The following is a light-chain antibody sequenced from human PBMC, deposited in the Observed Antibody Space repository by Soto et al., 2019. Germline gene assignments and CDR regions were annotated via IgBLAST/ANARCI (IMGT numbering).Light chain of an antibody. Sequence: QSAQTQPASVSGSPGQSITISCTGASSDVGNYNLVSWYQQHPGKAPKLMIYEGSNRPSGVSNRFSGSKSGNTASLTISGLQAEDEADYYCCSYARSNSWVFGGGTKLTVL. CDR2: EGS. CDR1: SSDVGNYNL. CDR3: CSYARSNSWV. J-gene: IGLJ3*02. V-gene: IGLV2-23*01.